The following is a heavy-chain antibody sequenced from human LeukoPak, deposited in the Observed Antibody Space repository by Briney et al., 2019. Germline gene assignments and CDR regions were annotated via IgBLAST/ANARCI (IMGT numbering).Heavy chain of an antibody. CDR3: ASIRGGYSYGYDAFDI. D-gene: IGHD5-18*01. CDR2: IYTSGST. V-gene: IGHV4-61*02. J-gene: IGHJ3*02. CDR1: GGSISSGSYY. Sequence: SETLSLTCTVSGGSISSGSYYWSWIRQPAGKGLEWIGRIYTSGSTNYNPSLKSRVTISVDTSKNRFSLKLSSVTAADTAVYYCASIRGGYSYGYDAFDIWGQGTMVTVSS.